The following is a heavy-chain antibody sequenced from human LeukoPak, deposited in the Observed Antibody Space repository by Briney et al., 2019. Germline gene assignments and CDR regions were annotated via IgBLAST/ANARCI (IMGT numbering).Heavy chain of an antibody. J-gene: IGHJ4*02. Sequence: GGSLRLSCAASGFTFSSYAMHWVRQAPGKGLEWVAVISYDGSNKYYADSVKGRFTISRDNSKNTLYLQINSLRAEDTAVYYCARDXXTAMXXTXXDYXGQ. CDR2: ISYDGSNK. D-gene: IGHD5-18*01. CDR1: GFTFSSYA. CDR3: ARDXXTAMXXTXXDY. V-gene: IGHV3-30*04.